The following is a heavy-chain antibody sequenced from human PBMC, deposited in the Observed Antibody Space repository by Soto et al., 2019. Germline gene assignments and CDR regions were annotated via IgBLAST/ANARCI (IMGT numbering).Heavy chain of an antibody. Sequence: SETLSLTCTVSGGSISSRTYYWGWVRQPPGKGLECIGSLYHSGNTYYNPSLKSRVTISEDTPKNQFSLKLSSVTAADTAVYYCARLGRRGYYFDYWGQGTLVTVSS. V-gene: IGHV4-39*01. D-gene: IGHD2-15*01. CDR1: GGSISSRTYY. J-gene: IGHJ4*02. CDR3: ARLGRRGYYFDY. CDR2: LYHSGNT.